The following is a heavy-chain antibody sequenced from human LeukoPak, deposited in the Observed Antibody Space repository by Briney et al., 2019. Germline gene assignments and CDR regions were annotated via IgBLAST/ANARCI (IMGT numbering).Heavy chain of an antibody. Sequence: GGSLRLSCAASGFTFSSYWMYWVRQPPGKELVWVSRINSDGSSTNYADSLKGRFTISRDNAKNTLYLQMNSLRAEDTAVYYCARDKGSGGGWSDGFDIWGQGTMVTVSS. CDR2: INSDGSST. D-gene: IGHD6-19*01. V-gene: IGHV3-74*01. CDR3: ARDKGSGGGWSDGFDI. J-gene: IGHJ3*02. CDR1: GFTFSSYW.